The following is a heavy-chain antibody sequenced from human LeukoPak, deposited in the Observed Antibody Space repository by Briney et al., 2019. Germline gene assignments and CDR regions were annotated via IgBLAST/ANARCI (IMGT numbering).Heavy chain of an antibody. V-gene: IGHV3-23*01. Sequence: GGSLRLPCADSGFTFSTCALNWVRQAPGKGLEWVSPISGCGDRTCYADSVKGRFTISRDNSKNTLYLQMNSLRAEDTAVYYCAKCGVLSTYDAFDIWGQGTMVTVSS. CDR1: GFTFSTCA. D-gene: IGHD4/OR15-4a*01. CDR2: ISGCGDRT. J-gene: IGHJ3*02. CDR3: AKCGVLSTYDAFDI.